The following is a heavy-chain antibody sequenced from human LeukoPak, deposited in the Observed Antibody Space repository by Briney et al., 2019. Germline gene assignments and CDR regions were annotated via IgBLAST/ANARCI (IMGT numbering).Heavy chain of an antibody. V-gene: IGHV4-30-2*01. D-gene: IGHD3-3*01. CDR1: GVSISSGGYS. CDR3: ARGPPPDYDFWSPAFDI. CDR2: ICHSGST. Sequence: SETLSLTCAVSGVSISSGGYSWSWIRQPPGKGLEWIGYICHSGSTYYNPSLKSRVTISVDRSKNQFSLKLSSVTAADTAVYYCARGPPPDYDFWSPAFDIWGQGTMVTVSS. J-gene: IGHJ3*02.